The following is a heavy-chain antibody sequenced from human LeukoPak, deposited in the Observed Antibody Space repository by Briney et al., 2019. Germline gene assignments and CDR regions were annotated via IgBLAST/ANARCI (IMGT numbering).Heavy chain of an antibody. D-gene: IGHD5-12*01. CDR2: IKKDGSET. Sequence: GGSLRLSCAASGFTFSTSWMSWVRQVPGKGLGWVANIKKDGSETYYVDSVKGRFTISRDNAKNSLYLQMNSLRAEDTAMYYCARGRYSGTTYYFDYWGQGTLVTVSS. CDR1: GFTFSTSW. V-gene: IGHV3-7*03. J-gene: IGHJ4*02. CDR3: ARGRYSGTTYYFDY.